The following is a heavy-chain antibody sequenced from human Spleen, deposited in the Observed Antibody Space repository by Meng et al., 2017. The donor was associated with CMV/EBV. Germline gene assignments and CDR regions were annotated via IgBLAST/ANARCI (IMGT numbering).Heavy chain of an antibody. CDR3: AKSPLRSRFGVVIGVDAFDL. J-gene: IGHJ3*01. CDR1: GFILSTYA. CDR2: ISYDGSNK. D-gene: IGHD3-3*01. V-gene: IGHV3-30*04. Sequence: GESLKISCTAPGFILSTYAMHWVRQAPRKGLEWVAVISYDGSNKYYADSVKGRFTISRDNSKNTLYLQMNSLRAEDTAVYYCAKSPLRSRFGVVIGVDAFDLWGQGTMVTVSS.